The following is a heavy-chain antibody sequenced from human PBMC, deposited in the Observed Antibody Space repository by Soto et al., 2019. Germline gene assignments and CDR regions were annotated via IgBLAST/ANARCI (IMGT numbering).Heavy chain of an antibody. J-gene: IGHJ4*02. CDR2: INAGNGNT. CDR1: GYTFTSYA. V-gene: IGHV1-3*01. CDR3: AGGCSSWRFDY. D-gene: IGHD6-13*01. Sequence: QVQLVQSGAEVKKPGASVKVSCKASGYTFTSYAMHWVRQAPGQRLGWMGWINAGNGNTNYSQKFQGRVTSTRSTAASTAYMELRSLGSLDTAVFACAGGCSSWRFDYWGPGTLVPVFS.